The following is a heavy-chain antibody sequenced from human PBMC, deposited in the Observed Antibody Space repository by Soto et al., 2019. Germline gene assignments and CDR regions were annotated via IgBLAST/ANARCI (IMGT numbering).Heavy chain of an antibody. J-gene: IGHJ4*02. CDR2: MNPNSGNT. V-gene: IGHV1-8*01. D-gene: IGHD3-10*01. CDR1: GYTFTSYD. CDR3: AITHLRFGEHHY. Sequence: QVQLVQSEAEVKKPGASVKVSCKASGYTFTSYDINWVREATGQGLEWMGWMNPNSGNTGYAQKFQGRVTMTRNTSISTAYMELSSLRSEDTAVYYCAITHLRFGEHHYWGQGTLVTVSS.